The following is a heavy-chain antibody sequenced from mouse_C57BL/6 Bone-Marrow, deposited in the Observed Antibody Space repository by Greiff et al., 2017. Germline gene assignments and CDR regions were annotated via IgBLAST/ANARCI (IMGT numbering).Heavy chain of an antibody. J-gene: IGHJ1*03. D-gene: IGHD4-1*01. CDR2: LDPENGDT. V-gene: IGHV14-4*01. CDR1: GFNIKDDY. Sequence: EVQLQQSGAELVRPGASVKLSCTASGFNIKDDYMHWVKQRPEQGLEWIGWLDPENGDTEYASKFQGKATITADTSSNTAYLQLSSLTSEDTAVYDCTRLGLFYWYFDVWGTGTTVTVSS. CDR3: TRLGLFYWYFDV.